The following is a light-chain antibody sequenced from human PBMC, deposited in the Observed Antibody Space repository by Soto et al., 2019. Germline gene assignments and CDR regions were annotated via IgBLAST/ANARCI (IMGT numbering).Light chain of an antibody. CDR2: AAS. Sequence: DIQMTQSPSSLSASVGDRVTITCRASQSISSYLNWYQQKPGKAPKLLIYAASSSQSGVPSRFSGSGSGTDFTLTISSLQPEDFATYYCQQSYSRTFGQGTKVDIK. CDR3: QQSYSRT. V-gene: IGKV1-39*01. CDR1: QSISSY. J-gene: IGKJ1*01.